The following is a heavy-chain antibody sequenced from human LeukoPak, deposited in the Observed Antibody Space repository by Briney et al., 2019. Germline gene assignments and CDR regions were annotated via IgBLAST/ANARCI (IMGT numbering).Heavy chain of an antibody. V-gene: IGHV3-30-3*01. Sequence: GGSLRLSCAASGFTFSSYAMHWVRQAPGKGLEWVAVISYDGSNKYYADSVKGRFTISRDNSKNTLYLQMNSLRAEDTAVYYCAREEMAFDYWGQGTLVTVSS. CDR3: AREEMAFDY. D-gene: IGHD5-24*01. CDR2: ISYDGSNK. J-gene: IGHJ4*02. CDR1: GFTFSSYA.